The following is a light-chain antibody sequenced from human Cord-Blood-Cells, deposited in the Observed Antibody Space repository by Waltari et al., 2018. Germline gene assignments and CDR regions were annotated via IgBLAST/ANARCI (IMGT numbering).Light chain of an antibody. J-gene: IGKJ4*01. CDR1: QSVSSY. CDR3: QQRSNWLT. Sequence: EIVLTQSPATLSLSPGERATLSCRASQSVSSYLAWHQQKPGQAPRLLINDASNRATGIPARFSGSGSGTDFTLTISSLEPEDFAVYYCQQRSNWLTFGGGTKVEIK. CDR2: DAS. V-gene: IGKV3-11*01.